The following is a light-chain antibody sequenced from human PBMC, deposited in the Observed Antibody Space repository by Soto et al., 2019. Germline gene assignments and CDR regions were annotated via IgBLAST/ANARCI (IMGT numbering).Light chain of an antibody. V-gene: IGLV2-14*03. Sequence: QSALTQPASVSGAPGQSITVSCSGISGDFGVSNYVSWYQHHPGKAPRLIIFDVNNRPAGVSPRFSGSKSGDTASLTISGLQTEDQANYFCTSYRGNALYVFGPGTKVTVL. CDR2: DVN. CDR1: SGDFGVSNY. J-gene: IGLJ1*01. CDR3: TSYRGNALYV.